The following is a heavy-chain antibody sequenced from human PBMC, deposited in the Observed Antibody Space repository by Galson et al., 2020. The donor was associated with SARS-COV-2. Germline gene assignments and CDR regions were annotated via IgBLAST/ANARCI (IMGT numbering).Heavy chain of an antibody. CDR2: IYSLGST. CDR3: ARDLWDQAVTMTN. V-gene: IGHV4-39*07. D-gene: IGHD4-17*01. Sequence: SETLSLTCSVSGVSISTSISYWAWIRQPPGKGLEWIGAIYSLGSTYYNPSLESRVSISVDTSKNEISLTMNSVTAADTAVYYCARDLWDQAVTMTNWGQGALVTVSA. J-gene: IGHJ4*02. CDR1: GVSISTSISY.